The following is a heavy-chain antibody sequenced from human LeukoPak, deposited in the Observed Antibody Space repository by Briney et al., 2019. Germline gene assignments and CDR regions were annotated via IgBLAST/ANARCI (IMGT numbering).Heavy chain of an antibody. CDR2: ISSSRSII. J-gene: IGHJ6*03. Sequence: PGGSLRLSCAASGFTFSDYYMTWIRQAPGKGLEWVSYISSSRSIIYYADSVKGRFTISRDNAKNTLYLQMNSLRAEDTAVYYCAKDSKAAPPTPYYYYMDVWGKGTTVTVSS. CDR1: GFTFSDYY. CDR3: AKDSKAAPPTPYYYYMDV. D-gene: IGHD6-25*01. V-gene: IGHV3-11*04.